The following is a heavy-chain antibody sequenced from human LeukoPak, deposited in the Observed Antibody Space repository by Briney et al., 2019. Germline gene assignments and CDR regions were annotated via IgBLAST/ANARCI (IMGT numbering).Heavy chain of an antibody. CDR1: GGSISSYY. J-gene: IGHJ4*02. V-gene: IGHV4-59*08. CDR2: MYYSGST. Sequence: SETLSLTCTVSGGSISSYYWSWIRQPPGKGLEWIGYMYYSGSTNYNPSLKSRVTISVDTSKNQFSLKLSSVTAADTAVYYCARGLDFWSGYYYFDYWGQGTLVTVSS. CDR3: ARGLDFWSGYYYFDY. D-gene: IGHD3-3*01.